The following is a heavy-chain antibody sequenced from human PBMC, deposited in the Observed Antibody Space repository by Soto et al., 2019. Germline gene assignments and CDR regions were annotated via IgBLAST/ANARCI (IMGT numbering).Heavy chain of an antibody. Sequence: PGGSLRLSCAASGFTFSSYSMSWVRQAPGKGLEWVSSISSSSSYIYYADSVKGRFTISRDNAKNSLYLQMNSLRAEDTAVYYCARDRWGVVVTSLDVWGQGTTVTVSS. D-gene: IGHD3-22*01. V-gene: IGHV3-21*01. CDR2: ISSSSSYI. J-gene: IGHJ6*02. CDR3: ARDRWGVVVTSLDV. CDR1: GFTFSSYS.